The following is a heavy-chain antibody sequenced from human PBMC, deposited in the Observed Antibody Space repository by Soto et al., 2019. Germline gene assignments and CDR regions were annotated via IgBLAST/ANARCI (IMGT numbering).Heavy chain of an antibody. J-gene: IGHJ4*02. CDR1: GGSINSGGYY. V-gene: IGHV4-31*01. CDR3: AREGGYGDYGGYFDY. D-gene: IGHD4-17*01. CDR2: VYYSGST. Sequence: QVQLQESGPGLVKPSQTLSLTCTVSGGSINSGGYYWSWIRQHPGKGPEWIGYVYYSGSTYYNPALKSEVNLAVDMAKNTFALKLSSVNAAVTAVYYCAREGGYGDYGGYFDYRGQGTLVTVSS.